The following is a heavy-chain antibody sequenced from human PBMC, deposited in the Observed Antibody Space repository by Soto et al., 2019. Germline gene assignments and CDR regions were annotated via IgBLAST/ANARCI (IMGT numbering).Heavy chain of an antibody. CDR3: AKVRGGADYIWGSYRFGNAFDI. CDR2: ISWNSGSI. Sequence: GGSLRLSCAASGFTFDDYAMHWVRQAPGKGLEWVSGISWNSGSIGYADSVKGRFTISRDNAKNSLYLQMNSLRAEDTALYYCAKVRGGADYIWGSYRFGNAFDIWGQGTMVTVSS. V-gene: IGHV3-9*01. CDR1: GFTFDDYA. J-gene: IGHJ3*02. D-gene: IGHD3-16*02.